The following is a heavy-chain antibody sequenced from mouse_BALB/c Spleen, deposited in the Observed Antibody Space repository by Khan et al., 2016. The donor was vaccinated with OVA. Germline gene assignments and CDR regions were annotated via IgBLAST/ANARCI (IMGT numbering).Heavy chain of an antibody. CDR3: AKVSYGSVSNWYFDV. D-gene: IGHD1-1*01. Sequence: QVQLKESGPGLVAPSQSLSITCTVSGFSLTSYGVSWVRQPPGKGLEWLGIIWGDGSTNYHSALISRLRLSKYNSKSQVFLEMNSLQTDYTATYYCAKVSYGSVSNWYFDVWGAVTTVTVSS. CDR2: IWGDGST. V-gene: IGHV2-3*01. J-gene: IGHJ1*01. CDR1: GFSLTSYG.